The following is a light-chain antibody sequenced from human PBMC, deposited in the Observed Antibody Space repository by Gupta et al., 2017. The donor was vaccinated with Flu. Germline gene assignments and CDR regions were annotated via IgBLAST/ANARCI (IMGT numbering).Light chain of an antibody. Sequence: NFTLTQPHSVSESPGKTVTISCTRRSGNIAGTNVQWYQQRPGSAPRPVIYEDNQRPSGVPDRFSGSIDRSSNSASLTVSGLQAEDEADYYCQSYDSNNHWVFGGGTKVTVL. CDR3: QSYDSNNHWV. J-gene: IGLJ3*02. V-gene: IGLV6-57*03. CDR1: SGNIAGTN. CDR2: EDN.